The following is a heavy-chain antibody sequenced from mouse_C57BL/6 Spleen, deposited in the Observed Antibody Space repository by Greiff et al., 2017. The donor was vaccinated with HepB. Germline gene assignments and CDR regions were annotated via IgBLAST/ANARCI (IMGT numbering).Heavy chain of an antibody. CDR2: IDPETGGT. CDR3: TRGRGFYYDGY. D-gene: IGHD1-1*01. CDR1: GYTFTDYE. Sequence: VQLQQSGAELVRPGASVTLSCKASGYTFTDYEMHWVKQTPVHGLEWIGAIDPETGGTAYNQKFKGKAILTADKSSSTAYMELRSLTSEDSAVYYCTRGRGFYYDGYWGQGTTLTVSS. V-gene: IGHV1-15*01. J-gene: IGHJ2*01.